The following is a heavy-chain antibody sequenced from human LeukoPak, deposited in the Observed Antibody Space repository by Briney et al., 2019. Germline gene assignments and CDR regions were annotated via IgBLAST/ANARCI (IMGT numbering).Heavy chain of an antibody. V-gene: IGHV3-21*01. CDR1: GFTFSSYS. Sequence: NPGGSLRLSCAASGFTFSSYSMNWVRQAPGKGLEWVSSISSSSSYIYYADSVKGRFTISRDNAKNSLYLQMNSLRAEDTAVYYCARRGTRMSSSSWFDYWGQGTLVTVSS. J-gene: IGHJ4*02. CDR2: ISSSSSYI. D-gene: IGHD6-13*01. CDR3: ARRGTRMSSSSWFDY.